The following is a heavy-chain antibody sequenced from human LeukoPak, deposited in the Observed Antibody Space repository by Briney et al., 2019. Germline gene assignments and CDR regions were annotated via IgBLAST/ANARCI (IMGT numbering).Heavy chain of an antibody. Sequence: PGGSLTLSCAATGFTFSSYPMSWLRQAPWKELDGVAAISGSGCSTYYADSVKGRFTISRDNSKNTLYLQMKSRRAEDTAVYYCAKMDITGTMYYFDYWGQGTLVTVSS. CDR2: ISGSGCST. J-gene: IGHJ4*02. V-gene: IGHV3-23*01. CDR3: AKMDITGTMYYFDY. CDR1: GFTFSSYP. D-gene: IGHD1-20*01.